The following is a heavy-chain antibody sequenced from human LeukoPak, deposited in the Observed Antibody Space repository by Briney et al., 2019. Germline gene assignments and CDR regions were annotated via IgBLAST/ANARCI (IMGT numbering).Heavy chain of an antibody. V-gene: IGHV1-69*06. D-gene: IGHD3-10*01. CDR3: VREEGTSGAFDI. CDR2: IIPLYGTT. CDR1: GGTFSYYP. J-gene: IGHJ3*02. Sequence: SVKVSCKASGGTFSYYPISWVRQAPGQGLEWLGSIIPLYGTTKSAQKVLGRVTTTADKSTNTLYMELDSLTSDDTAVYYCVREEGTSGAFDIWGQGTLVTVSS.